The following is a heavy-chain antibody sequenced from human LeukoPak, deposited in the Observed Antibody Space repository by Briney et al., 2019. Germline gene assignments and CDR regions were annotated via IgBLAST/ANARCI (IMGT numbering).Heavy chain of an antibody. J-gene: IGHJ5*02. CDR2: INPNSGGT. CDR1: GYTFTGYY. D-gene: IGHD3-22*01. Sequence: ASVKVSCKASGYTFTGYYMHWVRQAPGQGLEWMGRINPNSGGTNYAQKFQGRVTMTRDTSISTAYMELRSLRSDDTAVYYCAREGDHYDSSGYADPWGQGTLVTVSS. CDR3: AREGDHYDSSGYADP. V-gene: IGHV1-2*06.